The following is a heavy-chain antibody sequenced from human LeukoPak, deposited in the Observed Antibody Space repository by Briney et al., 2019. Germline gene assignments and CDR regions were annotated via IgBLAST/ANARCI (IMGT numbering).Heavy chain of an antibody. Sequence: SETLSLTCTVSGDSISTSNSYWGWIRQPPGKGLEWIGSIYYSGNTYYNASLKSRVTISVDTSKNQFSLKLNSVTAADTAVYYCARDRLRWPKIDYWGQGTLVTVSS. CDR3: ARDRLRWPKIDY. V-gene: IGHV4-39*07. J-gene: IGHJ4*02. CDR2: IYYSGNT. CDR1: GDSISTSNSY. D-gene: IGHD4-23*01.